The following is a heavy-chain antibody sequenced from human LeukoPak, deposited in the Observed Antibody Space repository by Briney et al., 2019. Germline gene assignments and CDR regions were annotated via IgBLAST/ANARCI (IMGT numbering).Heavy chain of an antibody. CDR3: ARVRYSSPGVNDAFEI. CDR2: IYYSGST. CDR1: GGSISSYY. V-gene: IGHV4-59*01. J-gene: IGHJ3*02. Sequence: PSETLSLTCTVSGGSISSYYWSWIRQPPGKGLEWIGYIYYSGSTNYNPSLKSRVTISVDTSKNQFSLKLSSVTAADTAVYYCARVRYSSPGVNDAFEIWGQGTMVTVSS. D-gene: IGHD6-13*01.